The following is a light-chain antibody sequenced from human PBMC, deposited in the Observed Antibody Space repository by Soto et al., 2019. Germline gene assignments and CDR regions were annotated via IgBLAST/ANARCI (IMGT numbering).Light chain of an antibody. J-gene: IGKJ2*01. Sequence: DIVMTQAPLSSAVALGQPASISCRSSQSLVHVNGKTYLSWFQQRPGHPPRLLIYEISNRFSGVPERFSGSGAGTDFILKLSRVEAEDVGVYNCAKVTQSPHPFAPGTKLEI. CDR1: QSLVHVNGKTY. CDR2: EIS. CDR3: AKVTQSPHP. V-gene: IGKV2-24*01.